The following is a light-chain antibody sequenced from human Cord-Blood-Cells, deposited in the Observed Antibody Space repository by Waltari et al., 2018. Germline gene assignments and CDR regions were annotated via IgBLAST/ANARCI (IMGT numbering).Light chain of an antibody. J-gene: IGKJ5*01. CDR1: QSVSSSY. Sequence: EIVLTQSPGTLSLFPGERATLSCRASQSVSSSYLAWYQQKPGQAPMLLIYGASIRATGIPDRCSGSGSGTDFTLTISRLEPKDFAVYYCQQYGSSRITFGQGTRLEIK. CDR3: QQYGSSRIT. CDR2: GAS. V-gene: IGKV3-20*01.